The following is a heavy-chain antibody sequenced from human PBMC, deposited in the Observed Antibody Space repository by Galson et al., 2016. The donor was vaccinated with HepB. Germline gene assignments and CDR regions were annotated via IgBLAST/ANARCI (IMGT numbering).Heavy chain of an antibody. Sequence: SLRHSCAASGFTFSKYAMRWVRQAPGKGLEWVSAISGSSTFYADSVKGRFTISRDTANDTLLLQMTRLKVDDTAVYYCARRGLASQHIDEWGRGTLVTVSS. CDR2: ISGSST. CDR1: GFTFSKYA. CDR3: ARRGLASQHIDE. D-gene: IGHD2-21*01. J-gene: IGHJ1*01. V-gene: IGHV3-23*01.